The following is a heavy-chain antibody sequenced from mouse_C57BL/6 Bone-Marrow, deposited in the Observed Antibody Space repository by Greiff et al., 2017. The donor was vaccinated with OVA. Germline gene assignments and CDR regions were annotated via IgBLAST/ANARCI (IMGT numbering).Heavy chain of an antibody. V-gene: IGHV1-15*01. CDR2: IDPETGGT. J-gene: IGHJ2*01. D-gene: IGHD2-5*01. Sequence: QVQLQQSGAELVRPGASVTLSCKASGYTFTDYEMHWVKQTPVHGLEWIGAIDPETGGTAYNQKFKGKAILTADKSSSTAYMELRSLTSEDSAVYDCTGHAYYSNSFDYWGQGTTLTVSS. CDR1: GYTFTDYE. CDR3: TGHAYYSNSFDY.